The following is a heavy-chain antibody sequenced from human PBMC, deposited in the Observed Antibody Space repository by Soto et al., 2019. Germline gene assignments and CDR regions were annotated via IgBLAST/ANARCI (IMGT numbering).Heavy chain of an antibody. CDR2: ISWNSGSI. CDR1: GFTFDDYA. V-gene: IGHV3-9*01. D-gene: IGHD3-22*01. CDR3: ARGGGYYYDSSGYYADEDYYYYYGMDV. Sequence: EVQLVESGGGLVQPGRSLRLSCAASGFTFDDYAMHWVRQAPGKGLEWVSGISWNSGSIGYADSVKGRFTISRDNANNSLYLQMNSLRGEDTGWYYCARGGGYYYDSSGYYADEDYYYYYGMDVWGQGTTVTVSS. J-gene: IGHJ6*02.